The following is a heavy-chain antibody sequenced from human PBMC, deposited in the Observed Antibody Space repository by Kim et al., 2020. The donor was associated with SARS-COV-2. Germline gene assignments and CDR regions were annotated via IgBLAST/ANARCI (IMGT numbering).Heavy chain of an antibody. CDR3: ARSRSLDY. Sequence: GKGATKYSQKFQGRPTLTSDTSASAAYMELSSLGSEDTAVYYCARSRSLDYWGQGTLVTVSS. D-gene: IGHD1-26*01. CDR2: GKGAT. J-gene: IGHJ4*02. V-gene: IGHV1-3*01.